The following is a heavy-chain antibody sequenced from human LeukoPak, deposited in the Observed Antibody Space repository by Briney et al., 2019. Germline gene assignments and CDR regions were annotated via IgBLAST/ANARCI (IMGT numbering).Heavy chain of an antibody. J-gene: IGHJ4*02. CDR3: ARAKQSSGLYFDY. V-gene: IGHV3-11*06. D-gene: IGHD6-19*01. CDR2: ISGSSSYI. CDR1: GFTFSDYY. Sequence: GGSLRLSCAASGFTFSDYYMSWIRQAPGKGLEWVSSISGSSSYIYYADSVKGRFTISRDNAKNSLYLQMNSLRAEDTAVYYCARAKQSSGLYFDYWGQGTLVTVSS.